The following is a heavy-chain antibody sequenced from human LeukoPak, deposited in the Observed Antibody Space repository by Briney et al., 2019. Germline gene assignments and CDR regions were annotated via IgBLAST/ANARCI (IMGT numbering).Heavy chain of an antibody. CDR1: GGFISSYY. CDR3: ARSIVVVPAAIDYYYMEV. D-gene: IGHD2-2*02. CDR2: IYTSGIT. J-gene: IGHJ6*03. Sequence: PSATMSLTCTSSGGFISSYYWSCIRQPPGKGLECTGYIYTSGITNYNPSLKSRVTISVDTSKNHFSLTLSSVTAADTAVYYCARSIVVVPAAIDYYYMEVWGKGTTVTVSS. V-gene: IGHV4-4*09.